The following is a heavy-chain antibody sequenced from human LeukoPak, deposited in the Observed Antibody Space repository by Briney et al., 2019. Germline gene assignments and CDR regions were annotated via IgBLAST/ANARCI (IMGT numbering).Heavy chain of an antibody. CDR1: GYTFFNYG. J-gene: IGHJ4*02. V-gene: IGHV1-18*04. CDR2: ISGYNGDT. D-gene: IGHD5-18*01. CDR3: ARVLYSYGYSPFDY. Sequence: ASAKVSCRTSGYTFFNYGISWVRQAPGQGLECMGWISGYNGDTKYTQKYQGRVIMTTDTSTSTAYMELRSLRSDDTAVYFCARVLYSYGYSPFDYWGQGTLVTVSS.